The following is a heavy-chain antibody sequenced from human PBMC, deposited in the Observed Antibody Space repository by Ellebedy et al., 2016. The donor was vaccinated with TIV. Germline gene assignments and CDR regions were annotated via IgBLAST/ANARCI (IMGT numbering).Heavy chain of an antibody. J-gene: IGHJ4*02. CDR2: IYYSGST. V-gene: IGHV4-39*07. D-gene: IGHD1-26*01. CDR3: ARGPPPPYSGSYFDY. Sequence: MPSETLSLTCTVSGGSISSSSYYWGWIRQSPGKGLEWIGSIYYSGSTYYNPSLKSRVTISVDTSKNQFSLKLSSVTAADTAVYYCARGPPPPYSGSYFDYWGQGTLVTVSS. CDR1: GGSISSSSYY.